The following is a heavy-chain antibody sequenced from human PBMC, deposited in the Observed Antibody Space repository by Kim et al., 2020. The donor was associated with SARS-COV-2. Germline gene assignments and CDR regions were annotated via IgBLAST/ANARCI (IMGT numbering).Heavy chain of an antibody. Sequence: GTDKHYVDSVKGRFTISRDNAKNSLYLQMNSLRAEDTAVYYCARWTITSYYWGQGTLVTVSS. CDR3: ARWTITSYY. CDR2: GTDK. V-gene: IGHV3-7*01. J-gene: IGHJ4*02.